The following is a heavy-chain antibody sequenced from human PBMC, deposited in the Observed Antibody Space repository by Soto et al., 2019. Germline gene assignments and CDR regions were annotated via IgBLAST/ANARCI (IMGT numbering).Heavy chain of an antibody. D-gene: IGHD3-22*01. Sequence: SETLSLTCTVSGGSISSSSYYWGWIRQPPGKGLEWIGSLYYSGSTYYNPSLKSRVTISVDTSKNQFSLKLSSVTAADTAVYYCVGSGYSPFDYWGLGTLVTVSS. CDR3: VGSGYSPFDY. V-gene: IGHV4-39*01. CDR1: GGSISSSSYY. J-gene: IGHJ4*02. CDR2: LYYSGST.